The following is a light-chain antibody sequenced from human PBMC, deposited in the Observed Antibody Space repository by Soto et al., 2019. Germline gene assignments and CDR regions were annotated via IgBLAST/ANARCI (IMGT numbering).Light chain of an antibody. CDR2: DDS. CDR3: CSNAGTRTV. Sequence: QSALTQPASVSGSPGQSITISCTGIRSDVGSYEFVSWYQQHPGKAPKLMIFDDSRPSGVSNRFYGSQSGNTASLTITGLQAEDERDYSCCSNAGTRTVFGRGTKLTVL. CDR1: RSDVGSYEF. V-gene: IGLV2-23*01. J-gene: IGLJ3*02.